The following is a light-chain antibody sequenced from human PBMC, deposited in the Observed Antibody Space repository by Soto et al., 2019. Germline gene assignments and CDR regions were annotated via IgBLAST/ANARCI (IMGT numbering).Light chain of an antibody. CDR1: QSVDSK. J-gene: IGKJ4*01. CDR2: DAS. CDR3: QQYYVWNT. Sequence: EIVMTQSPATLSVSPGERAIFSCRASQSVDSKLAWYQQKLGQAPRLLIYDASTRATGIPARFSGSGSGTEFTFIISSLQSEDFAIYYCQQYYVWNTFGGGTKV. V-gene: IGKV3D-15*01.